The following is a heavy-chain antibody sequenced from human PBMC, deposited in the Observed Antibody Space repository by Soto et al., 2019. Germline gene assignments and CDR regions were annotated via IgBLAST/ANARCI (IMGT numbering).Heavy chain of an antibody. CDR3: ARVPMRVVADKIQDAFDR. D-gene: IGHD3-22*01. Sequence: QVQLHQWGAGLLKPSETLSLTCGVYGGSFSGYFWSWLRQPPGKGLECIGEVNHSGSTNYNPSLKIRVTNSEDTSKNQFSLRLNSGTAADTAVYYCARVPMRVVADKIQDAFDRWGQGTLVTVSS. CDR1: GGSFSGYF. CDR2: VNHSGST. V-gene: IGHV4-34*01. J-gene: IGHJ3*01.